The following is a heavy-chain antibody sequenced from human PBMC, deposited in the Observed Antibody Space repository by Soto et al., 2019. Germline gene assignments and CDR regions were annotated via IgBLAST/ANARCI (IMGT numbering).Heavy chain of an antibody. CDR3: ARDMIGAAKAFDF. CDR1: GFTFNTYS. Sequence: ASVKVSCKASGFTFNTYSLHWVRQAPVQSLEWMGWINAGNGNTKYSQIFQGRVTITSDTSTSTVYLEVSSLRSEDSALYYCARDMIGAAKAFDFWGQGTTVT. V-gene: IGHV1-3*01. J-gene: IGHJ3*01. CDR2: INAGNGNT. D-gene: IGHD3-22*01.